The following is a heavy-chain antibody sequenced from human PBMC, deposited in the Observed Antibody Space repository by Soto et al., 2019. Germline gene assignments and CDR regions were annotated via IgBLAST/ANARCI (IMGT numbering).Heavy chain of an antibody. CDR3: ASFSAVPGVSYYSGTVC. D-gene: IGHD3-10*02. J-gene: IGHJ6*01. Sequence: PGGSLRLSCAASGFTFGSYGMHWVRQAPGKGLEWVAVIWYDGSNKYYADSVKGRFTLPRANSKHTLYLHMNSLRAEYTAFYYCASFSAVPGVSYYSGTVCWGQVTTVTVAS. V-gene: IGHV3-33*01. CDR2: IWYDGSNK. CDR1: GFTFGSYG.